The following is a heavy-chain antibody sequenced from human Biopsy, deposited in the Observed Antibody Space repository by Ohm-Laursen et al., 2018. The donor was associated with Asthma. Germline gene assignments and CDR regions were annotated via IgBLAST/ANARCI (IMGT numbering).Heavy chain of an antibody. J-gene: IGHJ4*02. CDR3: AGFCSGGNCPDH. CDR2: IYTDGST. D-gene: IGHD2-15*01. Sequence: SDTLSLTCSVSGAAISRGGYYWSWIRQPPGKGLEWIGYIYTDGSTDYNPSLKSRLSMSVDTSMNQFSLKLTSVIAADTAVYYCAGFCSGGNCPDHWGQGTLVTVSS. CDR1: GAAISRGGYY. V-gene: IGHV4-31*03.